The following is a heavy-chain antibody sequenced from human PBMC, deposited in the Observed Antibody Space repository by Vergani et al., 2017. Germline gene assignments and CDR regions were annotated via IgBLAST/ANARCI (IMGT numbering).Heavy chain of an antibody. CDR1: GFPFSSYS. CDR3: VRGQPGYQVLNAVNCDH. D-gene: IGHD2-2*01. J-gene: IGHJ4*02. Sequence: DVQLVESGGTQVQPGESLRLSCTASGFPFSSYSMAWVRQAPGKGLEWLSYISSSSTSIYYADSVKGRFTISRDNGEESLYLQMHSLRGADTAVYYCVRGQPGYQVLNAVNCDHWGQGTLVTVSS. CDR2: ISSSSTSI. V-gene: IGHV3-48*01.